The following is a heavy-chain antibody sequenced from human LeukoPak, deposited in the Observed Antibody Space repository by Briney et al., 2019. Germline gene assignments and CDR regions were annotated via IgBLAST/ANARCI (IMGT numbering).Heavy chain of an antibody. CDR3: AKGESYYDFWRGYYTSYYFDY. D-gene: IGHD3-3*01. V-gene: IGHV3-23*01. CDR1: GFTFSSYA. CDR2: ISCSGGST. Sequence: GGSLRLSCAASGFTFSSYAMSWVRQAPGKGLEWVSAISCSGGSTYYADSVKGRFTISRDNSKNTLYLQMNSLRAEDTAVYYCAKGESYYDFWRGYYTSYYFDYWGQGTLVTVSS. J-gene: IGHJ4*02.